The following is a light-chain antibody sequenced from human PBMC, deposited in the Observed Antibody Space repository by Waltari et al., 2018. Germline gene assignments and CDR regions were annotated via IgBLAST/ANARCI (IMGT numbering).Light chain of an antibody. CDR1: QSVRSNY. CDR3: QQYGGSPTYT. J-gene: IGKJ2*01. Sequence: VFTLTPGPLSLCPGGKAALSCRASQSVRSNYLAWYQQRPGQAPRLLFFGASSRATGVPDRFSGSVSGTDFTLTISRLEPEDFAVYFCQQYGGSPTYTFGQGTKLEIK. CDR2: GAS. V-gene: IGKV3-20*01.